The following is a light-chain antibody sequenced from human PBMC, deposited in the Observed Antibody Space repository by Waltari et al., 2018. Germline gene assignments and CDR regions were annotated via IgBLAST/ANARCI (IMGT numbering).Light chain of an antibody. V-gene: IGKV4-1*01. CDR2: WAS. Sequence: CKSSQSVLYSSNNKNYLAWYQQKPGQPPKLLIYWASTRESGVPDRFSGSGSGTDFTLTISRMQAEDVAVYYCQQYYSLPYTFGQGTKLEIK. CDR3: QQYYSLPYT. J-gene: IGKJ2*01. CDR1: QSVLYSSNNKNY.